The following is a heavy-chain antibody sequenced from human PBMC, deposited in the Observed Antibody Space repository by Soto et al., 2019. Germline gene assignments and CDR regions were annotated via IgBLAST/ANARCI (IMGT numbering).Heavy chain of an antibody. D-gene: IGHD3-22*01. V-gene: IGHV4-30-2*02. Sequence: SETLSLTCTVSGGSISSRIYAGSWIRQPPGKGLEWIGDIFHSGSTTYNSSLKGRVTISVDTSKNQFSLKLSSVTAADTAVYYCARWGYYDSSGYYYLDYWGQGTLVTVSS. CDR2: IFHSGST. CDR3: ARWGYYDSSGYYYLDY. CDR1: GGSISSRIYA. J-gene: IGHJ4*02.